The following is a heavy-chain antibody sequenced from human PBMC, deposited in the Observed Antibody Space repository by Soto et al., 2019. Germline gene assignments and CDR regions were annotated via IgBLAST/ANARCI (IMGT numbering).Heavy chain of an antibody. CDR1: GDSVSSNSAA. D-gene: IGHD6-6*01. CDR2: TYYRSKWYN. V-gene: IGHV6-1*01. J-gene: IGHJ4*02. CDR3: ARTPGGIAARRFTHADY. Sequence: PSQTLSLTCAISGDSVSSNSAACNWIRQSPSRGLEWLGRTYYRSKWYNDYAVSVKSRITINPDTSKNQFSLQLNSVTPEDTAVYYCARTPGGIAARRFTHADYWGQGTLVTVSS.